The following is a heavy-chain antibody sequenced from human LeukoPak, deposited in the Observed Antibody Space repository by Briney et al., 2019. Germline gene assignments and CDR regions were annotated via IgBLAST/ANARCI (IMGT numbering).Heavy chain of an antibody. CDR3: AKASWVSTADAVL. CDR2: LRGNGDA. CDR1: GFTFSSYA. J-gene: IGHJ4*02. D-gene: IGHD3-16*01. Sequence: AGSLTLSCVAAGFTFSSYAMSWVRETPARVLEWVSSLRGNGDAFYADSVKGRFTSSRYESRNTVYLQLIKLRVEDTAIYYCAKASWVSTADAVLWGQGTVVTVSS. V-gene: IGHV3-23*01.